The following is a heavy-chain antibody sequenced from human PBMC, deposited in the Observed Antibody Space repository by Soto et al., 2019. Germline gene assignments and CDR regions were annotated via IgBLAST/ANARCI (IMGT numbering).Heavy chain of an antibody. J-gene: IGHJ6*02. Sequence: SETLSLTCTVSGGSISGGGYYWGWIRQHPGKGLEWIGYIYYSGSTYYNPSLKSRVTISVDTSKNQFSLKLSSVTAADTAVYYCARDYVEWELPYYYYGMDVWGQGTTVTVSS. CDR1: GGSISGGGYY. CDR3: ARDYVEWELPYYYYGMDV. D-gene: IGHD1-26*01. CDR2: IYYSGST. V-gene: IGHV4-31*03.